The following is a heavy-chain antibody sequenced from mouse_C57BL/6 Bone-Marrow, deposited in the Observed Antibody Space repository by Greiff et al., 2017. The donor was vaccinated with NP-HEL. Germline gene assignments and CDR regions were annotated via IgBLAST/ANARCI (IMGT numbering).Heavy chain of an antibody. CDR1: GYTFTSYW. Sequence: VKLQQPGAELVRPGTSVKLSCKASGYTFTSYWMHWVKQRPGQGLEWIGVIDPSDSYTNYNQKFKGKATLTVDTSSSTAYMQLSSLTSEDSAVYYCARSLYGSSPYWYFDVWGTGTTVTVSS. V-gene: IGHV1-59*01. CDR2: IDPSDSYT. CDR3: ARSLYGSSPYWYFDV. D-gene: IGHD1-1*01. J-gene: IGHJ1*03.